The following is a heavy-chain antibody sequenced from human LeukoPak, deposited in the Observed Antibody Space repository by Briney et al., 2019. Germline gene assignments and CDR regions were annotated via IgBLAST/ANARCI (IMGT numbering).Heavy chain of an antibody. V-gene: IGHV3-30*04. Sequence: GSLRLSCAASGFTFSSYAMHWVRQAPGKGLEWVAVISYDGSNKYYADSVKGRFTISRDNSKNTLYLQMNSLRAEDTAVYYCARTRDYYGSGSYYNDAFDIWGQGTMVTVSS. CDR2: ISYDGSNK. D-gene: IGHD3-10*01. CDR3: ARTRDYYGSGSYYNDAFDI. J-gene: IGHJ3*02. CDR1: GFTFSSYA.